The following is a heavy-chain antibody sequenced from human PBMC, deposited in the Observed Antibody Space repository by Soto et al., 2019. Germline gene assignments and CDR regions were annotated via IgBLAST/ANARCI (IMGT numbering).Heavy chain of an antibody. CDR3: ARVPLRGDDFWSGRANWFDP. V-gene: IGHV3-7*01. D-gene: IGHD3-3*01. Sequence: GGSLRLSCAASGFTFSTYWMTWVRQAPGKGLEWVAHIKQDGSEKYYVDSLEGRFTISRNNARNSLYLQMNSLRVGDTAVYYCARVPLRGDDFWSGRANWFDPWGQGTLVTVSS. J-gene: IGHJ5*02. CDR2: IKQDGSEK. CDR1: GFTFSTYW.